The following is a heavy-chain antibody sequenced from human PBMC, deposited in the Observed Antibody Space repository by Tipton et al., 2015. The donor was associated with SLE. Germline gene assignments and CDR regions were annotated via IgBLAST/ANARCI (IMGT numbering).Heavy chain of an antibody. J-gene: IGHJ4*02. V-gene: IGHV4-59*12. CDR3: ARAIGANYFHV. D-gene: IGHD3-16*01. Sequence: TLSLTCTVSGGSISNYYWNWIRQPPGKGLEWIGNINYSGTTYYSPSLKTRVTVSVDTSKIQFSLRLTSVTAADTAIYYCARAIGANYFHVWGQGMLVTVSA. CDR1: GGSISNYY. CDR2: INYSGTT.